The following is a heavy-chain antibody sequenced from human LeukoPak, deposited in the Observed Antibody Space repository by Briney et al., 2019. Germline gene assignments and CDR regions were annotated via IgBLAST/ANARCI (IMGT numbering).Heavy chain of an antibody. CDR2: IWYDGINE. CDR3: VRDKGSSWGEKYYFDY. CDR1: GFTFSSSG. Sequence: QPGGSLRLSCAAPGFTFSSSGMHWVRQAPGKGLEWVALIWYDGINEYYADSVKGRFSISRDDSKNTLYLQMNSLRAEDTAVYYCVRDKGSSWGEKYYFDYWGQGTLVTVSS. D-gene: IGHD6-13*01. V-gene: IGHV3-33*01. J-gene: IGHJ4*02.